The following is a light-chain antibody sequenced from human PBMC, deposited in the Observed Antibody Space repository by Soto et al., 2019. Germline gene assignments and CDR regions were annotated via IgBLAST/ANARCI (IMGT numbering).Light chain of an antibody. J-gene: IGKJ1*01. Sequence: ELVMTQSPATLSLSPGDSATLSCRASQSVSNNYLAWYQQKPGQAPRLLIYGASNRATGIQDRFSGSGSGTEFTLTISRLEPEDFAVYYCQQYGSSGTCGQGTKVDIK. CDR2: GAS. CDR1: QSVSNNY. CDR3: QQYGSSGT. V-gene: IGKV3-20*01.